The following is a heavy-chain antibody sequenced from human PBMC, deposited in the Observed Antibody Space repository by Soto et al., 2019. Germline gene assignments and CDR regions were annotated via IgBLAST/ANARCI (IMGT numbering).Heavy chain of an antibody. Sequence: QVQLQESGPGLVKPSQTLSLTCTVSGVSISSGGYYWSWIRQHPGEGLEWIGYIYYSGTTNYNPSFKSRVTISVDTSKNQFSLTLSSVTAADTAVYYCAKGVVVVTPFDYWGRGALVTVSS. J-gene: IGHJ4*02. V-gene: IGHV4-31*03. CDR2: IYYSGTT. CDR3: AKGVVVVTPFDY. CDR1: GVSISSGGYY. D-gene: IGHD2-21*02.